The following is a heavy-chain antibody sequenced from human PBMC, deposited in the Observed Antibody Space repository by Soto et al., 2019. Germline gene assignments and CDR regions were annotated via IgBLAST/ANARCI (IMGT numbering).Heavy chain of an antibody. CDR3: ARDLGITMVRGVISWFDP. CDR1: GYTFTSYD. CDR2: MNPNSGNT. D-gene: IGHD3-10*01. V-gene: IGHV1-8*01. Sequence: ASVKVSCKASGYTFTSYDINWVRQATGQGLEWMGWMNPNSGNTGYAQKFQGRVTITADESTSTAYMELSSLRSEDTAVYYCARDLGITMVRGVISWFDPWGQ. J-gene: IGHJ5*02.